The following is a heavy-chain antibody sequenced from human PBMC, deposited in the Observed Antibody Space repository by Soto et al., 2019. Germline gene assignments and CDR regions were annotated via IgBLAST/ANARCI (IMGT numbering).Heavy chain of an antibody. D-gene: IGHD5-18*01. J-gene: IGHJ6*02. V-gene: IGHV5-10-1*01. CDR1: GYSFTSYW. Sequence: PGESLKISCKGSGYSFTSYWISWVRQMPGKGLEWMGRIDPSDSYTNYSPSFQGHVTISADKSISTAYLQWSSLKASDTAMYYCARQSVDTAMVGHYYYHYGMDVWGQGTTVTVSS. CDR2: IDPSDSYT. CDR3: ARQSVDTAMVGHYYYHYGMDV.